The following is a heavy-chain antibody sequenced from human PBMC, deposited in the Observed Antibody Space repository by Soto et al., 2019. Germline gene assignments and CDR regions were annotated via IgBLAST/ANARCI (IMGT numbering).Heavy chain of an antibody. D-gene: IGHD2-15*01. Sequence: GGSLRLSCAASGFTFSSYSMNWVRQAPGKGLEWVSSISSSSSYIYYADSVKGRFTISRDNAKNSLYLQMNSLRAEDTAVYYCARVGSSYWFDPWGQGTLVTVSS. CDR1: GFTFSSYS. CDR3: ARVGSSYWFDP. CDR2: ISSSSSYI. J-gene: IGHJ5*02. V-gene: IGHV3-21*01.